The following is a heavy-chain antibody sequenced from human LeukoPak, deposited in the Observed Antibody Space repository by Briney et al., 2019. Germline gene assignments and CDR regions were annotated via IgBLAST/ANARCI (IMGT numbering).Heavy chain of an antibody. Sequence: PGGSLRLSCAASGFTFSSYAMSWVRQAPGKGLEWASTISGSFGSTYYADSVEGRFTISRDSSKNTMSLQLNSLRAEDTAVYYCAQSPKIVTTPRFDYWGQGTLVTVSS. CDR2: ISGSFGST. V-gene: IGHV3-23*01. J-gene: IGHJ4*02. D-gene: IGHD5-12*01. CDR3: AQSPKIVTTPRFDY. CDR1: GFTFSSYA.